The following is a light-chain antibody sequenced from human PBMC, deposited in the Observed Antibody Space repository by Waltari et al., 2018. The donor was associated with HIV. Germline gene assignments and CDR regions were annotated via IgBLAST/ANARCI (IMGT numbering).Light chain of an antibody. CDR1: PSVLYSSDKQNY. Sequence: DIVMTQSPDSLAVSLGERATINCKSSPSVLYSSDKQNYLAWYQQTPGQPPKLLIYWASTRVPGVPDRFIGSGCGTDFTLTISSLQAEDVAVYYCQQYYSAPLTFGGGTKVEIK. V-gene: IGKV4-1*01. CDR2: WAS. J-gene: IGKJ4*01. CDR3: QQYYSAPLT.